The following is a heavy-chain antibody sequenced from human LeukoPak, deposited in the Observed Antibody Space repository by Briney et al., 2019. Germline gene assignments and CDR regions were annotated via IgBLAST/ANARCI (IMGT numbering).Heavy chain of an antibody. V-gene: IGHV4-38-2*02. J-gene: IGHJ5*02. Sequence: PSETLSLTCTVSGYSISSGYYWSWIRQPPGKGLEWIGEINHSGSTNYNPSLKSRVTISVDTSKNQFSLKLSSVTAADTAVYYCARGRIVLMVYPRNWFDPWGQGTLVTVSS. CDR3: ARGRIVLMVYPRNWFDP. D-gene: IGHD2-8*01. CDR2: INHSGST. CDR1: GYSISSGYY.